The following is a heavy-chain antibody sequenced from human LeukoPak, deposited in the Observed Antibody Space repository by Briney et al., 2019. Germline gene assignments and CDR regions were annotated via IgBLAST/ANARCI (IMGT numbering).Heavy chain of an antibody. CDR1: GFTVSSNY. V-gene: IGHV3-53*01. CDR3: ARDPGLNLPDY. Sequence: PGGSLRLSCAASGFTVSSNYMSWVRQAPGKGLEWVSVIYSGGGTYYADSVKGRFTISRDNAKNSLYLQMNSLRAEDTAVYYCARDPGLNLPDYWGQGTLVTVSS. CDR2: IYSGGGT. J-gene: IGHJ4*02. D-gene: IGHD3/OR15-3a*01.